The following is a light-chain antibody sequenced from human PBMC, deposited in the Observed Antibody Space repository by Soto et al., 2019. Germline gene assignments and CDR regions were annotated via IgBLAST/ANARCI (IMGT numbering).Light chain of an antibody. CDR1: SSNIGSFYD. J-gene: IGLJ2*01. CDR2: GDN. CDR3: QSYDNSLNHVV. Sequence: QPVLTQPPSVSGVPGQRVTIPCTGSSSNIGSFYDVHWYQQLPGTVPKLLIYGDNNRPSGVPDRFSGSKSGTAASLAITGLQAEDEADYYCQSYDNSLNHVVFGGGTKVTVL. V-gene: IGLV1-40*01.